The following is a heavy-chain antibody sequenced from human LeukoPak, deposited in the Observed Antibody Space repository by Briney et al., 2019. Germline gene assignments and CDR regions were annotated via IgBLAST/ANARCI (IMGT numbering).Heavy chain of an antibody. Sequence: PGGSLRLPCAASGFIFRNYRMNWVRQAPGKGLVWVSRINSDGRSTNYAASVEGRFTISRDNANNTVYLQMSNLRAEDAAVDYCVRGRERNDCGGHWGQGTLVTVSS. CDR2: INSDGRST. D-gene: IGHD4/OR15-4a*01. J-gene: IGHJ4*02. CDR1: GFIFRNYR. V-gene: IGHV3-74*01. CDR3: VRGRERNDCGGH.